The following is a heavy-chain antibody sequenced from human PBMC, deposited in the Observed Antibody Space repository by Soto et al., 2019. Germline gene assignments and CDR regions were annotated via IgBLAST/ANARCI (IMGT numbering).Heavy chain of an antibody. D-gene: IGHD6-13*01. CDR3: ARGRQPVGFES. V-gene: IGHV4-4*07. CDR1: GDSITSDY. Sequence: SETLSLTCTVSGDSITSDYWSWVRQPAGKGLEWIGRVYIGGETNYNPSLKRRLTMSLDTSKNLFSLKLISVTAADTAVYYCARGRQPVGFESWGLGTLVTVSS. CDR2: VYIGGET. J-gene: IGHJ4*02.